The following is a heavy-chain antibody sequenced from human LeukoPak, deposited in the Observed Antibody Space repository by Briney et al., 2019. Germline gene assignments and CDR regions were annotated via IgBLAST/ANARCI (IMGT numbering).Heavy chain of an antibody. V-gene: IGHV3-30*18. D-gene: IGHD4-17*01. CDR1: GFTFSSYG. J-gene: IGHJ3*02. CDR2: ISYDGSNK. Sequence: GGSLRLSCAASGFTFSSYGMHWVRQAPGKGLEWVAVISYDGSNKYYADSVKGRFTISRDNSKNTLYLQMNSLRAEDTAVYYCAKDYGDYDSDAFDIWGQGTMVTVSS. CDR3: AKDYGDYDSDAFDI.